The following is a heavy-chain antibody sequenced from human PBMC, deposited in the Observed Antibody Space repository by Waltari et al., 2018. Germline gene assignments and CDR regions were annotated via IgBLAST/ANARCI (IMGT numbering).Heavy chain of an antibody. D-gene: IGHD6-13*01. CDR3: ARDSKLYSSSWYY. Sequence: QVQLQESGPGLVKPSGTLSLPCAVSGGSISSSNWLRWVPQPPGKGLEWIGEIYHSGSTNYNPSLKSRVTISVDKSKNQFSLKLSSVTAADTAVYYCARDSKLYSSSWYYWGQGTLVTVSS. J-gene: IGHJ4*02. CDR1: GGSISSSNW. CDR2: IYHSGST. V-gene: IGHV4-4*02.